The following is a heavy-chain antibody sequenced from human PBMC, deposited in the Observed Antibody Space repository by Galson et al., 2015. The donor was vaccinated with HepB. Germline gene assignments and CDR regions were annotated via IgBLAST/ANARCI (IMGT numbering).Heavy chain of an antibody. Sequence: SVKVSCKASGYTFTSYYMHWVRQAPGQGLEWMGIINPSGGSTSYAQKFQGRVTMTRDTSTSTVYTELSSLRSEDTAVYYCASFEWEPYYFDYWGQGTLVTVSS. CDR2: INPSGGST. J-gene: IGHJ4*02. CDR3: ASFEWEPYYFDY. V-gene: IGHV1-46*01. CDR1: GYTFTSYY. D-gene: IGHD1-26*01.